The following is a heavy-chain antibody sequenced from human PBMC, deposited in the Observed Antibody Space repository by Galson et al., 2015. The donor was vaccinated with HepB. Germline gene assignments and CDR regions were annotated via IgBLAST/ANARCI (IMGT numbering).Heavy chain of an antibody. CDR1: GFTLSTYS. CDR2: INSSSLYE. D-gene: IGHD3-10*01. Sequence: SLRLSCASSGFTLSTYSMNWVRQAPGKGLEWVSSINSSSLYEYYADSVRGRFTVSRDNAKNSHYLQMNSLSAEDTAVYYCARVYGSGSYGYGLDDWGPGTSVTVS. V-gene: IGHV3-21*01. CDR3: ARVYGSGSYGYGLDD. J-gene: IGHJ6*02.